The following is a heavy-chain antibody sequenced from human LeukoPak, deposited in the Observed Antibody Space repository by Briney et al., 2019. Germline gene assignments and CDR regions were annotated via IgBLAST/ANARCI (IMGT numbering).Heavy chain of an antibody. V-gene: IGHV3-23*01. Sequence: GGSLRLSCAASGFTFSSSAMSWVRQVPGKGLEWVSAITGSGGATYYADSVKGRFTISRDTSKNTLYLQMNSLRAEDTAVYYCASHERGYSYGPDYWGQGTLVTVSS. CDR3: ASHERGYSYGPDY. CDR1: GFTFSSSA. D-gene: IGHD5-18*01. CDR2: ITGSGGAT. J-gene: IGHJ4*02.